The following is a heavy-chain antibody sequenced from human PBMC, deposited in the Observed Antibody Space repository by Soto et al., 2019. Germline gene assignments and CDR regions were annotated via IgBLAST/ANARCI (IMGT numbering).Heavy chain of an antibody. Sequence: QVQLVESGGGVVQPGRSLRLSCVASGFDFSVYGLHWVRQAPGKGLEWVTFIWYDGTNKYYADSVKGRFTVSRDRSTNTVYLQLNSLRAEDTAIYYCARYPTPIQGPTFDLWGRGTLVIVSS. J-gene: IGHJ4*02. D-gene: IGHD1-1*01. V-gene: IGHV3-33*01. CDR2: IWYDGTNK. CDR3: ARYPTPIQGPTFDL. CDR1: GFDFSVYG.